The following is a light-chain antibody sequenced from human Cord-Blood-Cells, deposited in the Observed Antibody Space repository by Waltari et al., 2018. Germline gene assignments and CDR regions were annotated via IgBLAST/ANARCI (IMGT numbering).Light chain of an antibody. J-gene: IGKJ2*01. CDR1: QSISSY. CDR2: AAS. CDR3: QQSYSTPYT. V-gene: IGKV1-39*01. Sequence: DIQMTQSPSSLSASVGDRVTITCRASQSISSYLNWYVQKPVKAPKLLIYAASSLQSGVPSRFSGSGSGTDFTLTISSLQPEDFATYYCQQSYSTPYTFGQGTKLEIK.